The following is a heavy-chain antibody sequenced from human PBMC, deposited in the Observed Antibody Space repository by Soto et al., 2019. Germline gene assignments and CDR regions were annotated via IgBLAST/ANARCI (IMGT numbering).Heavy chain of an antibody. J-gene: IGHJ3*01. CDR2: IYSSGST. Sequence: QVQLQESGPGLVKPSETLSLTATVSGASIRNTGFYWSWIRQPPGKGLEWIGYIYSSGSTTYNSSLKSRVTISLDTSKNQVSLNLTSVTAADTAMYYCASTTASRSLDVWGHGTMVSVSS. D-gene: IGHD2-21*02. CDR1: GASIRNTGFY. V-gene: IGHV4-61*08. CDR3: ASTTASRSLDV.